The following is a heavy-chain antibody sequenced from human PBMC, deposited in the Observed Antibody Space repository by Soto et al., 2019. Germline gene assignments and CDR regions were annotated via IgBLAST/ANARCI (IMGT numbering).Heavy chain of an antibody. CDR1: GYTFTSYA. CDR2: INAGNGNT. J-gene: IGHJ4*02. CDR3: ASWVVPAAIPGQLVRASFY. V-gene: IGHV1-3*01. D-gene: IGHD2-2*01. Sequence: ASVKVSCKASGYTFTSYAMHWVRQAPGQRLEWMGWINAGNGNTKYSQKFQGRVTITRDTSASTAYMELSSLRSEDTAVYYCASWVVPAAIPGQLVRASFYWGQGTLVTVSS.